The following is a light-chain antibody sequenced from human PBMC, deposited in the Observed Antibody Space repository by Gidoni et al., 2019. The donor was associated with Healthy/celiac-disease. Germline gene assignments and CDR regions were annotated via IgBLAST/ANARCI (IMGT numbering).Light chain of an antibody. CDR2: DAS. J-gene: IGKJ5*01. CDR1: QSVSSY. V-gene: IGKV3-11*01. CDR3: QQRSTF. Sequence: EIVLTQSPATLSLSPGERATLSCRASQSVSSYLAWYQQKPGQAPRLLIYDASNRATGIPARFSGSGSGTDFTLTISSLEPEDFAVYYCQQRSTFFXQXTRLEIK.